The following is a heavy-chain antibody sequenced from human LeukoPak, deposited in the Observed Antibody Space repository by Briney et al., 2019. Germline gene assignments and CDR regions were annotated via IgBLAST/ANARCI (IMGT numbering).Heavy chain of an antibody. CDR2: ISYSGST. J-gene: IGHJ4*02. V-gene: IGHV4-39*01. CDR1: GFTFSSYA. Sequence: PGGSLRLSCAASGFTFSSYAMSWVRQPPGKGLEWIGTISYSGSTYYNPSLKSRVTISVDTSKNQFSLKLSSVTAADTAVYYCARHSAYGTKADYWGQGALVTVSS. CDR3: ARHSAYGTKADY. D-gene: IGHD2-8*01.